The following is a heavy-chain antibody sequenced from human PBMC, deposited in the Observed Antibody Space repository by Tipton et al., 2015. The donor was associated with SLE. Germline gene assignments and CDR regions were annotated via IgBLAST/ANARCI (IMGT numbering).Heavy chain of an antibody. D-gene: IGHD5-12*01. J-gene: IGHJ4*02. CDR1: GYTFTSYY. CDR2: INPSGDST. CDR3: ASGGRMVATRFDN. Sequence: QSGAEVKKPGASVKVSCKASGYTFTSYYMHWVRQAPGQGLEWMGIINPSGDSTSYAQKFQGRVTMTRDTSTSTAYMEMSSLTSDDTAVYYCASGGRMVATRFDNWGQGTLVTVSS. V-gene: IGHV1-46*01.